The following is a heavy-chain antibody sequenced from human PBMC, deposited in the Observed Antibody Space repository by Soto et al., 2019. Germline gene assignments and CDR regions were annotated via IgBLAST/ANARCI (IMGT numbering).Heavy chain of an antibody. Sequence: LRLSCAASGFTVSSNYMSWVRQAPVNGLEWVSVIYSGGSTDYADSVKGRFTISRDNSKNTLYLQMNSLRAEDTAVYYCARDSGGSAAAGLDYWGQGTLVTVSS. CDR1: GFTVSSNY. J-gene: IGHJ4*02. CDR2: IYSGGST. V-gene: IGHV3-53*01. CDR3: ARDSGGSAAAGLDY. D-gene: IGHD6-13*01.